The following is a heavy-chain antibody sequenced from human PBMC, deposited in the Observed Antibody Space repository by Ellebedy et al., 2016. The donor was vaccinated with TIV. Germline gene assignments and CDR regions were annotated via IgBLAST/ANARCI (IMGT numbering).Heavy chain of an antibody. J-gene: IGHJ4*02. D-gene: IGHD6-19*01. CDR1: GGSISSSSYY. V-gene: IGHV4-39*01. Sequence: SETLSLTXTVSGGSISSSSYYWGWIRQPPGKGLEWIGSIYYSGSTYYNPSLKSRVTISVDTSKNQFSLKLSSVTAADTAVYYCARHGSWLVGEKFDYWGQGTLVTVSS. CDR2: IYYSGST. CDR3: ARHGSWLVGEKFDY.